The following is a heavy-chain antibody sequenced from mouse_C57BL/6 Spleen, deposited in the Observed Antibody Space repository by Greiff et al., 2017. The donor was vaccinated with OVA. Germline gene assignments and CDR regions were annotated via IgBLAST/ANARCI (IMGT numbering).Heavy chain of an antibody. CDR1: GYAFTNYL. D-gene: IGHD2-13*01. V-gene: IGHV1-54*01. CDR3: ARVTGSYAMDY. J-gene: IGHJ4*01. Sequence: VHLVESGAELVRPGTSVKVSCKASGYAFTNYLIEWVKQRPGQGLEWIGVINPGSGGTNYNEKFKGKATLTADKSSSTAYMQLSSLTSEDSAVYFCARVTGSYAMDYWGQGTSVTVSS. CDR2: INPGSGGT.